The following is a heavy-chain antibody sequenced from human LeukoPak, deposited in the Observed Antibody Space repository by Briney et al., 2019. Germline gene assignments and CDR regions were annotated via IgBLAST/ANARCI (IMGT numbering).Heavy chain of an antibody. D-gene: IGHD6-19*01. CDR2: IYYSGST. J-gene: IGHJ4*02. Sequence: SETLSLTCTVSGGSISSSSYYWGWIRQPPGKGLEWIGSIYYSGSTYYNPSLKSRVTISVDTSKNQFSLKLSSVTAADTAVYYCTRGYPYSSGWYEDYWGQGTLVTVSS. CDR3: TRGYPYSSGWYEDY. CDR1: GGSISSSSYY. V-gene: IGHV4-39*07.